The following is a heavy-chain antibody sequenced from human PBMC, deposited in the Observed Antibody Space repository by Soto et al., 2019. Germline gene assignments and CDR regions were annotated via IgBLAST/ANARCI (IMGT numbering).Heavy chain of an antibody. J-gene: IGHJ4*02. V-gene: IGHV1-69*06. CDR2: IIPIFGTA. D-gene: IGHD2-15*01. CDR1: GGTFSSYA. CDR3: ARGFEVVAATHLDY. Sequence: SVKVSCKASGGTFSSYAISWVRQAPGQGLEWMGGIIPIFGTANYAQKFQGRVTITADKSTSTAYMELSSLRSEDTAVYYCARGFEVVAATHLDYWGQGTLVTVSS.